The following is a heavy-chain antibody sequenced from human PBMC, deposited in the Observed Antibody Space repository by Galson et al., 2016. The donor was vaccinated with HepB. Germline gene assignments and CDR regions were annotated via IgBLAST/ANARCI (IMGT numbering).Heavy chain of an antibody. V-gene: IGHV3-74*01. J-gene: IGHJ5*02. CDR3: SRLNTLSALDP. Sequence: SLRLSCAASGITFSIYWMQWVRQAPGKGLVLVSRINGDGSTIRYADSVKGRFTISRDNAKNTVYLEMNGLRADDTAVYYCSRLNTLSALDPWGQGTLVTVSS. CDR2: INGDGSTI. CDR1: GITFSIYW.